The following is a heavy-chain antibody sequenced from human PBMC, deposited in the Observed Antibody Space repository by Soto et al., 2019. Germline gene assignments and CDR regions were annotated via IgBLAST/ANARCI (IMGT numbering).Heavy chain of an antibody. J-gene: IGHJ4*02. Sequence: GGSLRLSCAASGFSFSTSWMHWVRQVPGRGLVWVSRISTDGSSTTYADSVKGRFTISRDNAKNTLYLQMNSLRAEDTAVYYCVREYSTSRYFDYWGQGTLVTVSS. CDR2: ISTDGSST. V-gene: IGHV3-74*03. CDR1: GFSFSTSW. D-gene: IGHD6-6*01. CDR3: VREYSTSRYFDY.